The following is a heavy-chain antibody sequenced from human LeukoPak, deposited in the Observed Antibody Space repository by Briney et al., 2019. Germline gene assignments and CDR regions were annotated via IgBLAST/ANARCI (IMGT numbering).Heavy chain of an antibody. Sequence: PSETLSLTCTVSGGSISSYYWSWIRQPPGKGLEWIGYIYYSGSTNYNPSLKSRVTISVDTSKNQFSLKLSSVTAADTAVYYCARGMVRGVIITGLSNWGQGTLVTVSS. CDR2: IYYSGST. CDR3: ARGMVRGVIITGLSN. J-gene: IGHJ4*02. D-gene: IGHD3-10*01. V-gene: IGHV4-59*13. CDR1: GGSISSYY.